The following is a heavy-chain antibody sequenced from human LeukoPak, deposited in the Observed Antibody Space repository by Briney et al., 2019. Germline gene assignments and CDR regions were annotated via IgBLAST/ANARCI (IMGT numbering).Heavy chain of an antibody. J-gene: IGHJ4*02. CDR3: ARSGPGIAAALY. V-gene: IGHV1-2*02. CDR2: INPNSGGT. Sequence: AASVKVSCEASGYTFTGYYMHWVRQAPGQGLEWMGWINPNSGGTNYAQKFQGRVTMTRDTSISTAYMELSRLRSDDTAVYYCARSGPGIAAALYWGQGTLVTVSS. CDR1: GYTFTGYY. D-gene: IGHD6-13*01.